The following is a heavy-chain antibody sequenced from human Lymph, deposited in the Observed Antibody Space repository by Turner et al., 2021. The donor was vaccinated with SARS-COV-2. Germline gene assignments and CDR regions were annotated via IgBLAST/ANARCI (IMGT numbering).Heavy chain of an antibody. D-gene: IGHD3-22*01. CDR1: GGTFSSYA. CDR2: IIPIFGTT. Sequence: QVQLVQSGAEVKRPGSSVTVSCNASGGTFSSYATSWVRQAPGQGLEWMGGIIPIFGTTNYAQKFQGRVTITADESTSTSYMELSSLKSADTAVYYCARNLGYDSSGFYYDYWGQGSLVTVSS. CDR3: ARNLGYDSSGFYYDY. J-gene: IGHJ4*02. V-gene: IGHV1-69*01.